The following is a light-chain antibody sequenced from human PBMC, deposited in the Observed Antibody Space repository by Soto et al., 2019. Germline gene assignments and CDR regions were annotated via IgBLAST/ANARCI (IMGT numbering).Light chain of an antibody. Sequence: DVVVTQSPLSLPVTLGQPASISCRSSQSLVYSDGNTYLSWFHQRPGQSPRRLIYKVSNRDSGVQDRFSGSGSGTDFTLKISRVEAEYVGVYYCMQGTKWPGTFGHGTKLEIK. CDR3: MQGTKWPGT. J-gene: IGKJ2*01. CDR2: KVS. CDR1: QSLVYSDGNTY. V-gene: IGKV2-30*01.